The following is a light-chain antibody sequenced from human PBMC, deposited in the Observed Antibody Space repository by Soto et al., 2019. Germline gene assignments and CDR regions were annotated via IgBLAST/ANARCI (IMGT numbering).Light chain of an antibody. CDR1: QSISSW. Sequence: DIRMTQSPSTLSASVGDRVTITCRASQSISSWLAWYQQKPGTAPKLLIYKASTLQSGVPSRFSGSGSGTDFTLTISSLQPDDSATYYCQQYNDNWTFGQGTKVEIK. CDR2: KAS. CDR3: QQYNDNWT. V-gene: IGKV1-5*03. J-gene: IGKJ1*01.